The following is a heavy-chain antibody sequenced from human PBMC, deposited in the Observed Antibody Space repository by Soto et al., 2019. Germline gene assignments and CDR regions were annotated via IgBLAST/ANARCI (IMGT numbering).Heavy chain of an antibody. CDR1: GFTFSSYG. V-gene: IGHV3-30*03. Sequence: GVSLRLSCAASGFTFSSYGMHWVRQAPGKGLEWVAVISYDGSNKYYADSVKGRFTISRDNSKNTLYLQMNSLRPEDTAVYYCARTAYYYDGSGYDYWGQGTLVTVSS. CDR2: ISYDGSNK. D-gene: IGHD3-22*01. J-gene: IGHJ4*02. CDR3: ARTAYYYDGSGYDY.